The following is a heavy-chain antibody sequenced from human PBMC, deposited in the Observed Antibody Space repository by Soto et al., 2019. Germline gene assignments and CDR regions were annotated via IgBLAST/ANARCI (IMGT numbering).Heavy chain of an antibody. Sequence: ASVKVSCKASGYTFTNNDVSWVRQATGQGLEWMGWMNPGSGDTGYAQKFQGRVTMTRDISIATAYMELTSLTSEDTAIYYCARMESFGSLNWFDPWGQGTQVTVSS. CDR2: MNPGSGDT. D-gene: IGHD5-18*01. CDR1: GYTFTNND. J-gene: IGHJ5*02. V-gene: IGHV1-8*01. CDR3: ARMESFGSLNWFDP.